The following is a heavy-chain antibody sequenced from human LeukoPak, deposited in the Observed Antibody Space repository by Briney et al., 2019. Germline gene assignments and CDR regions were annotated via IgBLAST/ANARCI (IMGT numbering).Heavy chain of an antibody. J-gene: IGHJ4*02. CDR2: IKQDGSEN. Sequence: GGSLRRSCAASGFTFNGDRVRWLRQAPGKGVEGVDRIKQDGSENAYVDCVKGRFTIYRDNDKQSLYVQMNRLRSEDTAVYYCATMVRGGNAPYDYWGQGNLVTVSS. CDR3: ATMVRGGNAPYDY. V-gene: IGHV3-7*02. CDR1: GFTFNGDR. D-gene: IGHD3-10*01.